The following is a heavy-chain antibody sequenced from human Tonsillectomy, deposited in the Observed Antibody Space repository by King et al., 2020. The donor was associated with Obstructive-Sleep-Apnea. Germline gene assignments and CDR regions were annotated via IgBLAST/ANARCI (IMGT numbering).Heavy chain of an antibody. CDR3: ARDKSTSEAPFDY. Sequence: LQLQESGPGLVKPSETLSLTCTVSGGSISSSSYYWGWIRQPPGKGLEWIGSIYYSGSTYSNPSLKSRVTISVDTSKNQFSLKLSSVTAADTAVYYCARDKSTSEAPFDYWGQGTLVTVSS. CDR1: GGSISSSSYY. J-gene: IGHJ4*02. D-gene: IGHD2-2*01. CDR2: IYYSGST. V-gene: IGHV4-39*07.